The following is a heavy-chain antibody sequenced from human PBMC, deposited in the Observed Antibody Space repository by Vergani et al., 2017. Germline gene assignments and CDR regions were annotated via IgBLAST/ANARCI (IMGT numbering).Heavy chain of an antibody. Sequence: QVQLVQSGAEVKKPGASVKVSCKASGYTFTSYDINWVRQATGQGLEWMVWINTNTGNPTYAQGFTGRFVFSFDTSVSTAYLQISSLKAEETAVYYCARDSRPLRFKDAFDIWGQGTMVTVSS. D-gene: IGHD3-3*01. CDR1: GYTFTSYD. CDR2: INTNTGNP. CDR3: ARDSRPLRFKDAFDI. J-gene: IGHJ3*02. V-gene: IGHV7-4-1*02.